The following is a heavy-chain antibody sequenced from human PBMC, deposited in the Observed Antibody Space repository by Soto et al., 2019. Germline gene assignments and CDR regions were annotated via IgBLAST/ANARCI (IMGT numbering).Heavy chain of an antibody. J-gene: IGHJ4*02. Sequence: EGQLVASGGGLIQPGGSLRLSCAASGFTVSSNYMSWVRQAPGKGLEWVSSISSSSSYIYYADSVKGRFTISRDNAKNSLYLQMNSLRAEDTAVYYCAKGLSGYNSYYFDYWGQGTLVTVSS. CDR2: ISSSSSYI. CDR3: AKGLSGYNSYYFDY. CDR1: GFTVSSNY. D-gene: IGHD3-22*01. V-gene: IGHV3-21*01.